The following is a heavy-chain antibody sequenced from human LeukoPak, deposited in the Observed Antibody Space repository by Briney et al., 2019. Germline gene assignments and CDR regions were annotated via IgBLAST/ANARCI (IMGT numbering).Heavy chain of an antibody. V-gene: IGHV3-21*01. Sequence: GGSLRLSCAASGFTFGSYSMNWVRQAPGKGLEWVSSISSSSSYMYYADSVKGRFSISRDNAKNSLYLQMNSLRAEDTAVYYCARGATRGRYFDWSLRAHFDYWGQGTLVTVSS. D-gene: IGHD3-9*01. J-gene: IGHJ4*02. CDR3: ARGATRGRYFDWSLRAHFDY. CDR1: GFTFGSYS. CDR2: ISSSSSYM.